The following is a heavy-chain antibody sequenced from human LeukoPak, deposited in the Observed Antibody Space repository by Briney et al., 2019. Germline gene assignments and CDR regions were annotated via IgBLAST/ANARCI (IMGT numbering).Heavy chain of an antibody. CDR2: ISSSRSSI. CDR3: ARVVRYSREDY. V-gene: IGHV3-21*05. Sequence: PGGSLRLSCAASGFRFSFYSMNWVRQAPGKGLEWVSYISSSRSSISYADSVKGRFTISRDNANNSLYLQMNSLRAEDTAVYYSARVVRYSREDYWGQGTLVTVSS. J-gene: IGHJ4*02. D-gene: IGHD3-9*01. CDR1: GFRFSFYS.